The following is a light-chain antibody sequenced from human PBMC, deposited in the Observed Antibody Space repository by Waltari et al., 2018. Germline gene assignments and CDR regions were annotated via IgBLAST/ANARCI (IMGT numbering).Light chain of an antibody. J-gene: IGLJ3*02. V-gene: IGLV2-8*01. Sequence: QSALTQPPSASGSPGQSVTISCTGTSSDVGGYHFVSWYQQLPGKAPKLMIFEVTKRPSGVPDRFSGSKSGNTASRNVSGLQAEDEADYYCSSFAGTKNGVFGGGTKLTVL. CDR3: SSFAGTKNGV. CDR2: EVT. CDR1: SSDVGGYHF.